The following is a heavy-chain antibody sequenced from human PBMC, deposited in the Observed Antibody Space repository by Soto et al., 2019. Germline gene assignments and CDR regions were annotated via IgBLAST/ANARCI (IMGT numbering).Heavy chain of an antibody. D-gene: IGHD5-18*01. J-gene: IGHJ4*02. CDR1: GGSFSGYY. CDR2: VNYSGGT. V-gene: IGHV4-34*01. CDR3: ARGRYSYGFDS. Sequence: SETLSLTCVVPGGSFSGYYWSWIRQPPGQGLEWFWEVNYSGGTNYNPSLEIRVIISLDTSKSQFSLRLNFMTAADTAVYFCARGRYSYGFDSWGQGNLVTVS.